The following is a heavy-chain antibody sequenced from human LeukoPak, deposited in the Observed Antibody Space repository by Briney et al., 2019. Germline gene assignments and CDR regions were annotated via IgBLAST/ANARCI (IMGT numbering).Heavy chain of an antibody. V-gene: IGHV4-39*01. D-gene: IGHD6-13*01. CDR2: IYYSGST. CDR3: ARLLGDSSSWSIFDY. CDR1: GGSISSSSYY. Sequence: SETLSFTCTVSGGSISSSSYYWGWIRQPPGKGLEWIGSIYYSGSTYYNPSLKSRVTISVDTSKNQFSLKLSSVTAANTAVYYCARLLGDSSSWSIFDYWGQGTLVTVSS. J-gene: IGHJ4*02.